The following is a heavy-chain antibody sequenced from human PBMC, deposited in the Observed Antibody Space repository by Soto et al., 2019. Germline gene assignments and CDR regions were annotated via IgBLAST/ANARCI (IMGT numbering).Heavy chain of an antibody. Sequence: PGESLKISCKGSGYSFTSYWIGWVRQMPGKGLEWMGIIYPGDSDTRYSPSFQGQVTISADKSISTAYLQWSSLKASDTAMYYCARRTGGSGWYSSYYYGMDVWGQGTTVTVSS. V-gene: IGHV5-51*01. J-gene: IGHJ6*02. CDR3: ARRTGGSGWYSSYYYGMDV. D-gene: IGHD6-19*01. CDR2: IYPGDSDT. CDR1: GYSFTSYW.